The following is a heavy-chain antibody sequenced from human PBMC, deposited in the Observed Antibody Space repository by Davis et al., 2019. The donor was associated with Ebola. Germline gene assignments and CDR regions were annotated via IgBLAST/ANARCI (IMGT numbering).Heavy chain of an antibody. J-gene: IGHJ6*02. CDR2: INPSGGST. Sequence: ASVKVSCTASGYTFTSYYMHWVRQAPGQGLEWMGIINPSGGSTSYAQKFQGRVTMTRDTSTRTVYMELSSLRSEDTAVYYCSRVRGKLRFLEKGYYYYGMDVWGQGTTVTVSS. V-gene: IGHV1-46*01. CDR1: GYTFTSYY. CDR3: SRVRGKLRFLEKGYYYYGMDV. D-gene: IGHD3-3*01.